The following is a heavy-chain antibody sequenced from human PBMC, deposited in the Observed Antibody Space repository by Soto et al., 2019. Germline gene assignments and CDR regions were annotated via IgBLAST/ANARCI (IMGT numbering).Heavy chain of an antibody. CDR3: ARSVSVVARAREKPRHDYYYYYGMDV. Sequence: SETLCLTCTVSGGSLRSFSWRWIRQAPGKGLEGIGYSFYTGGIRYNPSLESRATISLDTYTNQCSLKVTSVTAADTAVYYCARSVSVVARAREKPRHDYYYYYGMDVWGQGTTVTVSS. D-gene: IGHD2-15*01. CDR1: GGSLRSFS. CDR2: SFYTGGI. V-gene: IGHV4-59*01. J-gene: IGHJ6*02.